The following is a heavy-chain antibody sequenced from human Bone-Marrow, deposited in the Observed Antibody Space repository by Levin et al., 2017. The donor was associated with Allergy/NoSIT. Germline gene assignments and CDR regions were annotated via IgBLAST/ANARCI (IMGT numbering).Heavy chain of an antibody. D-gene: IGHD2-2*02. CDR2: ISNDGNFK. J-gene: IGHJ6*02. CDR3: ARPSTTGYTAFYHGMDV. CDR1: GFTFSNYG. Sequence: GESLKISCAASGFTFSNYGMHWVRQAPGKGLEWVAVISNDGNFKYYADSVKGRFTISRDNSKNTLHLQMNSLRAEDTAVYFCARPSTTGYTAFYHGMDVWGQGTTVTVSS. V-gene: IGHV3-30*03.